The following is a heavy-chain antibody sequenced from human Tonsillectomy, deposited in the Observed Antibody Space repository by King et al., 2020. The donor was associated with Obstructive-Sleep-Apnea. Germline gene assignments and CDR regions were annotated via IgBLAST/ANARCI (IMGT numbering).Heavy chain of an antibody. J-gene: IGHJ4*02. V-gene: IGHV3-23*04. CDR3: AKGEVVEIYYFDY. CDR1: GFTFSSYA. Sequence: VQLVESGGGLVQPGGSLRLSCAASGFTFSSYAMTWVRQAPGKGLECVSAISRSGGRTYYADSVKGRFTISRDNAKNTLYLQMNSLRAEDTAVYYCAKGEVVEIYYFDYWGQGTLVTVSS. CDR2: ISRSGGRT. D-gene: IGHD3-22*01.